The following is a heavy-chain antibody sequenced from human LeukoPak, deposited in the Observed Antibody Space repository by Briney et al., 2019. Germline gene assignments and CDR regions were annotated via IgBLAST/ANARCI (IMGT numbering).Heavy chain of an antibody. D-gene: IGHD3-3*01. CDR2: INPNSGGT. Sequence: ASVKVSCKASGYTFTGYYMHWVRQAPGQGLEWMGWINPNSGGTNYAQKFQGRVTMTRDTSISTAYMELSRLRSDDTAVYYCPRDDFGSGYFHYYMDVWGKGTTVTVSS. CDR1: GYTFTGYY. V-gene: IGHV1-2*02. J-gene: IGHJ6*03. CDR3: PRDDFGSGYFHYYMDV.